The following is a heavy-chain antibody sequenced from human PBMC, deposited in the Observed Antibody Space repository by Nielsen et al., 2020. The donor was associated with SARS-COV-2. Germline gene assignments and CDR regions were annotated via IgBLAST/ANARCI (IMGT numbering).Heavy chain of an antibody. CDR3: AKDGGSSWYRAFHYFDY. V-gene: IGHV3-30*18. D-gene: IGHD6-13*01. CDR2: ISYDGSNK. Sequence: GGSLRFSCAASGFTFSSYGMHWVRQAPGKGLEWVAVISYDGSNKYYADSVKGRFTISRDNSKNTLYLQMNSLRAEDTAVYYCAKDGGSSWYRAFHYFDYWGQGTLVTVSS. J-gene: IGHJ4*02. CDR1: GFTFSSYG.